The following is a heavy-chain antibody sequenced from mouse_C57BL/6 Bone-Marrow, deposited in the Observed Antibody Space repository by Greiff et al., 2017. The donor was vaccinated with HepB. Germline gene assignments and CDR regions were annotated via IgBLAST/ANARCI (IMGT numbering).Heavy chain of an antibody. Sequence: EVQLVESGGGLVKPGGSLKLSCAASGFTFSSYAMSWVRQTPEKRLEWVATISDGGSYTYYPDNVKGRFTISRDNAKNNLYLQMSHLKSEDTAMYYCARGRLYGSSLYFDYWGQGTTLTVSS. CDR3: ARGRLYGSSLYFDY. CDR2: ISDGGSYT. V-gene: IGHV5-4*01. CDR1: GFTFSSYA. J-gene: IGHJ2*01. D-gene: IGHD1-1*01.